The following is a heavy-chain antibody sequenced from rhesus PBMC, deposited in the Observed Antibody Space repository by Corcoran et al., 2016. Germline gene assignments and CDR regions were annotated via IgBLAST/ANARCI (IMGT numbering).Heavy chain of an antibody. J-gene: IGHJ4*01. V-gene: IGHV4-173*01. CDR2: ISGSKWNT. CDR3: AKGGSEFFDS. Sequence: QLQLQESGPGLVRASETLSLTCAVSGASISSNWWSWVRPSPGTGLEWIGRISGSKWNTKYNPSRKSRVIISTDTAKNQCSLNLRSGTAADTAVYHCAKGGSEFFDSWGQGVLVTVSS. CDR1: GASISSNW.